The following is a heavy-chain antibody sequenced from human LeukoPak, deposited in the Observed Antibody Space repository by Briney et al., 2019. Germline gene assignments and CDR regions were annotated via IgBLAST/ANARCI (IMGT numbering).Heavy chain of an antibody. CDR2: VIPILGIP. CDR1: GGTFSSYA. V-gene: IGHV1-69*04. D-gene: IGHD6-13*01. CDR3: ARVRIGQQLDKYYYYAMDV. J-gene: IGHJ6*02. Sequence: SVKVSCKASGGTFSSYAISRVRQAPGQGLEWMGRVIPILGIPHYAQKFQGRVTITADKSTTTAYMELSSLRSEDTAVYYCARVRIGQQLDKYYYYAMDVWGQGTTVTVSS.